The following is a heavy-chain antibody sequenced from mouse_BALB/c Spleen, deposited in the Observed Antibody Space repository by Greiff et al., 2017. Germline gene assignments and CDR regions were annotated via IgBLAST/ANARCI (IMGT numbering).Heavy chain of an antibody. CDR1: GFNIKDYY. CDR3: VARGGNYFPFDY. CDR2: IDPENGDT. Sequence: VQLQQSGAELVRSGASVKLSCTASGFNIKDYYMHWVKQRPEQGLEWIGWIDPENGDTEYAPKFQGKATMTADTSSNTAYLQLSSLTSEDTAVYYCVARGGNYFPFDYWGEGTTLTVSS. V-gene: IGHV14-4*02. D-gene: IGHD2-1*01. J-gene: IGHJ2*01.